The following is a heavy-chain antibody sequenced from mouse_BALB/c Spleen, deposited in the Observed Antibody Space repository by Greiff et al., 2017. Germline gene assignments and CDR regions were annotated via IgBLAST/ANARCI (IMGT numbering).Heavy chain of an antibody. CDR3: ARGYDYGGVFDY. Sequence: EVQGVESGGGLVKPGGSLKLSCAASGFTFSSYAMSWVRQTPEKRLEWVASISSGGSTYYPDSVKGRFTISRDNARNILYLQMSCLRSEDTAMYYCARGYDYGGVFDYWGQGTTLTVSS. J-gene: IGHJ2*01. D-gene: IGHD2-4*01. V-gene: IGHV5-6-5*01. CDR1: GFTFSSYA. CDR2: ISSGGST.